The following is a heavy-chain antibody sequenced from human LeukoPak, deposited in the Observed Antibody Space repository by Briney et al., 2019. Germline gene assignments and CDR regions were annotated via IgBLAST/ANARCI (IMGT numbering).Heavy chain of an antibody. J-gene: IGHJ4*02. CDR2: VSYSGKA. CDR3: TRQQYGDSGGYFDY. D-gene: IGHD2-21*02. CDR1: GGFIISKSYY. Sequence: SETLSLTCTVSGGFIISKSYYWGWIRQPPGNGLESIGSVSYSGKAYSNPSLKSRVTMSVDTSKNQFSLELISATAADTAVYYCTRQQYGDSGGYFDYWGQGALVTVSS. V-gene: IGHV4-39*07.